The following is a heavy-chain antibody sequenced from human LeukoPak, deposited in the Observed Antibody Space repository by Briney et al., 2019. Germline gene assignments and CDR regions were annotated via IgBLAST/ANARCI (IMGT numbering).Heavy chain of an antibody. V-gene: IGHV3-30*18. CDR1: GLAFSSYS. Sequence: GGSLRLSCVASGLAFSSYSMHWVRQAPGKGLEWVAVISYDGSNKYYADSVKGRFTISRDNSKNTLYLQMNSLRAEDTAVYYCAKTAVDTAMVTEFAFDIWGQGTMVTVSS. D-gene: IGHD5-18*01. CDR3: AKTAVDTAMVTEFAFDI. J-gene: IGHJ3*02. CDR2: ISYDGSNK.